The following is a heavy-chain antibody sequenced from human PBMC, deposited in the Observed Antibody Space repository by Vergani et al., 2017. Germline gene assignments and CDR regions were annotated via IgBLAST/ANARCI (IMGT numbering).Heavy chain of an antibody. Sequence: VQLVESGGGLVQPGASVKVSCKASGYTFTGYYMHWVRQAPGQGLEWMGWINPNSGGTNYAQKFQGWVTMTRDTSISTAYMELSRLRSDDTAVYYCARAEAAAVSSYYYYGMDVWGQGTTVTVSS. V-gene: IGHV1-2*04. D-gene: IGHD3-10*01. CDR1: GYTFTGYY. J-gene: IGHJ6*02. CDR2: INPNSGGT. CDR3: ARAEAAAVSSYYYYGMDV.